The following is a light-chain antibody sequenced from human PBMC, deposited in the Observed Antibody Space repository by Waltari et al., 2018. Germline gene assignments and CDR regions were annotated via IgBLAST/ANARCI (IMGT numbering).Light chain of an antibody. Sequence: QSALTQPASVSGSPGQSITISCTGSSSDVGTYNFVSWYQEHPGKAPKRLIYEASKRPSGVSTRCSGSKSGNTASLTISGLQAEDEADYYCCSYAGRSTLIFGTGTKVTVL. J-gene: IGLJ1*01. CDR2: EAS. CDR3: CSYAGRSTLI. CDR1: SSDVGTYNF. V-gene: IGLV2-23*01.